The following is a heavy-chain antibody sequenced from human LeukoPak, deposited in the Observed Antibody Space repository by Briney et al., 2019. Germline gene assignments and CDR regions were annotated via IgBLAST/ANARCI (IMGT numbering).Heavy chain of an antibody. CDR1: GGSISSYY. CDR2: IYYSGST. V-gene: IGHV4-59*01. CDR3: ARNDWTYGGYFDY. Sequence: SETLSLTCTVSGGSISSYYWSWIRQPPGKGLEWIGYIYYSGSTNYNPSFKSRLTMSVDTSKNQFSLRLSSVTAADTAVYYCARNDWTYGGYFDYWGQGTLVTVSS. D-gene: IGHD1-7*01. J-gene: IGHJ4*02.